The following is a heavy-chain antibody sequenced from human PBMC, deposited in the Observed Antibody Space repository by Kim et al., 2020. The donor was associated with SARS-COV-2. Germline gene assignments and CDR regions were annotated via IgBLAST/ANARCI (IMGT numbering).Heavy chain of an antibody. V-gene: IGHV3-30*04. CDR1: GFTFSSYA. Sequence: GGSLRLSCAASGFTFSSYAMHWVRQAPGKGLEWVAVISYDGSNKYYADSVKDRFTISRDNSKNTLYLQMNSLRAEDTAVYYCARQYYYDSSGYYYPHYYYYGMDVWGQGTTVTVSS. J-gene: IGHJ6*02. D-gene: IGHD3-22*01. CDR2: ISYDGSNK. CDR3: ARQYYYDSSGYYYPHYYYYGMDV.